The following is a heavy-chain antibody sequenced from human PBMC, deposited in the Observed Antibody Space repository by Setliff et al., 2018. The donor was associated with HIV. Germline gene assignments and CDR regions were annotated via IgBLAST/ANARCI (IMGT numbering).Heavy chain of an antibody. D-gene: IGHD6-19*01. CDR2: INPNSGGT. J-gene: IGHJ6*02. CDR3: ARDTVAVAGNYVGHYGMDV. CDR1: GGTFSTYT. Sequence: ASVKVSCKASGGTFSTYTISWVRQAPGQGLEWMGWINPNSGGTNYAQKFQGRVTMTRDTSISTAYMELSRLRSDDTAVYYCARDTVAVAGNYVGHYGMDVWGQGTTVTVSS. V-gene: IGHV1-2*02.